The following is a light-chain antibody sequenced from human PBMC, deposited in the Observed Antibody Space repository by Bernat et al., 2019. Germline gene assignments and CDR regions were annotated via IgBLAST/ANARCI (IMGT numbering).Light chain of an antibody. CDR3: QQYNNWPPSIT. Sequence: EIVMTQSPATLSVSPGERATLSCRASQSLNGNLAWYQQRPGQAPRLLIYGSYSRATGIPARFSGSGSGTEFPLTISSLQSEDFAIYYCQQYNNWPPSITFGQGTRLEIK. CDR1: QSLNGN. J-gene: IGKJ5*01. CDR2: GSY. V-gene: IGKV3-15*01.